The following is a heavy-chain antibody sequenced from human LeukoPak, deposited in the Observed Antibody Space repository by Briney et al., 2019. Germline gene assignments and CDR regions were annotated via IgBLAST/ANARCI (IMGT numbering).Heavy chain of an antibody. J-gene: IGHJ4*02. Sequence: GGSLRLSCAASGFIFSSYGMHWVRQAPGKGLEWVALISYDGSNKYYADSVKGRFTISGDSSKNTLYLQMNSLRAEDTAVYYCARLKIDGTHFDYWGQGTLVTVSS. D-gene: IGHD3-9*01. CDR3: ARLKIDGTHFDY. CDR2: ISYDGSNK. V-gene: IGHV3-30*03. CDR1: GFIFSSYG.